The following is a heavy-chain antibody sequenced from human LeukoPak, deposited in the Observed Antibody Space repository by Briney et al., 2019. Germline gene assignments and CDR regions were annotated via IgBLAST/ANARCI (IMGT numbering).Heavy chain of an antibody. Sequence: SQTLSLTCTVSGGYISSGGYYWSWIRQHPGKGLEWIGNIYYSGSTYYNPSLKSRVAISVDTSKNQFSLKLSSVTAADTAVYYCAREVADYDSSGYYSSGDWFDPWGQGTLVTVSS. D-gene: IGHD3-22*01. V-gene: IGHV4-31*03. J-gene: IGHJ5*02. CDR2: IYYSGST. CDR3: AREVADYDSSGYYSSGDWFDP. CDR1: GGYISSGGYY.